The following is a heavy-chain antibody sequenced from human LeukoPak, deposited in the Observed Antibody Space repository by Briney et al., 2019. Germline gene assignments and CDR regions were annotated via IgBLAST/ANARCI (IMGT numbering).Heavy chain of an antibody. Sequence: GASVKVSCKASGNTFAGYYVRWVRQAPGQGLEWMGWISAYNGNTNYAQKLQGRVTMTTDTSTSTAYMELRSLRSDDTAVYYCARFWLEPWNYYMDVWGKGTTVTVSS. D-gene: IGHD1-1*01. CDR3: ARFWLEPWNYYMDV. J-gene: IGHJ6*03. CDR1: GNTFAGYY. CDR2: ISAYNGNT. V-gene: IGHV1-18*04.